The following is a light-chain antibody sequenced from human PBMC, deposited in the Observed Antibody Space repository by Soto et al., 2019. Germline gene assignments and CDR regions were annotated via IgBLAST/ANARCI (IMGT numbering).Light chain of an antibody. J-gene: IGKJ1*01. V-gene: IGKV3-20*01. CDR1: QSVSSY. CDR3: QQYGRSPT. Sequence: EIVMTQSPATLSVSPGERATLSCRASQSVSSYLAWYQQKPGQAPRLLIYDASRRATGVPDRFSGSGSGTDFTLTISRLEPEDFVVYYCQQYGRSPTFGQGTKVDIK. CDR2: DAS.